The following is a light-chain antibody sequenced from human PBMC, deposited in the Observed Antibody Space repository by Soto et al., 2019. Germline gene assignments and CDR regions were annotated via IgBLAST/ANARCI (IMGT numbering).Light chain of an antibody. J-gene: IGKJ1*01. CDR2: GAS. V-gene: IGKV3-20*01. CDR1: QSVSSSY. Sequence: EIVLTQSPGTLSLSPWERATLSCRASQSVSSSYLAWYHQKPGQAPRLLIYGASSRATGIPVRFSGSGSGTDFTLTISRLEPEDFATYYCQQSYSTPRTFGQGTKVDI. CDR3: QQSYSTPRT.